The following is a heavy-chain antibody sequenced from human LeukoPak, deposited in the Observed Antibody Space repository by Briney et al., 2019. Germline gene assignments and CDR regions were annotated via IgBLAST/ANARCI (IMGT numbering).Heavy chain of an antibody. V-gene: IGHV4-59*12. Sequence: SETLSLTCTVSGGSISSYYWSWIRQPPGRGLEWIGYINYSGSTDYNPSLNNRVTIPVDTSKNQFSLRLSSVTAADTAVYYCARDIAVADNNWFDPWGQGTLVTVSS. CDR2: INYSGST. CDR3: ARDIAVADNNWFDP. D-gene: IGHD6-13*01. J-gene: IGHJ5*02. CDR1: GGSISSYY.